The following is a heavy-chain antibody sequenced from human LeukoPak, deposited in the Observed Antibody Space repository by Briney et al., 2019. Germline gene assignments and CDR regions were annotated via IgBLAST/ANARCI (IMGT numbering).Heavy chain of an antibody. V-gene: IGHV3-73*01. Sequence: PGGSLKLSCAASGFTFSDCSIHWVRQASGKGLEWVGLIDKKTKNYETAYAESVRGRFTISRDDSKDTAFLHMDSLKTEDTALYYCTRDRGTYNWFDPWGQGTLVTVSS. CDR1: GFTFSDCS. D-gene: IGHD2-15*01. CDR3: TRDRGTYNWFDP. J-gene: IGHJ5*02. CDR2: IDKKTKNYET.